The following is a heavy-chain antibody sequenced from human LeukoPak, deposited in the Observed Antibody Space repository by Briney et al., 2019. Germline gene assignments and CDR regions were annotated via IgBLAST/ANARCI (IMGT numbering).Heavy chain of an antibody. D-gene: IGHD1-1*01. CDR3: AKGNWNEDPFDY. V-gene: IGHV3-30*02. Sequence: GGSLRLSCAASGFPFSSYGMHWVRQAPGKGLEWVAFIRYDGSNKYYADSVKGRFTISRDNSKNTLYLQVNSLRAEDTAVYYCAKGNWNEDPFDYWGQGTLVTVSS. CDR1: GFPFSSYG. J-gene: IGHJ4*02. CDR2: IRYDGSNK.